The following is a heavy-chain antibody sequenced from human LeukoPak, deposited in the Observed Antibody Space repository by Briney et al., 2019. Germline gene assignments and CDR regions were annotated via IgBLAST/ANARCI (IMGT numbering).Heavy chain of an antibody. Sequence: ASVKVSCKASGGTFSSYAISWVRQAPGQGLEWMGGIIPIFGTANYAQKFQGRVTITTDESTSTAYMELSSLRSEDTAVYYCARVPAYQNYWFDPWGQGTLVTVS. CDR3: ARVPAYQNYWFDP. CDR2: IIPIFGTA. V-gene: IGHV1-69*05. J-gene: IGHJ5*02. CDR1: GGTFSSYA. D-gene: IGHD2-2*01.